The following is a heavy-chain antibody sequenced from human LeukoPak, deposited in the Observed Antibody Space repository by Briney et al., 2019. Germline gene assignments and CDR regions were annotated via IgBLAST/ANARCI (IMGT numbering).Heavy chain of an antibody. Sequence: SETLSLTCTVSGDSFSTYYWSWIRQSAGKGLEWIGRIYTSGTTNYNPSLKNRVTISVDTSKNHFSLKLSSVTAADTAVYYCARSENATGWYALAYFDYWGQGSLVTVSS. CDR2: IYTSGTT. CDR1: GDSFSTYY. CDR3: ARSENATGWYALAYFDY. J-gene: IGHJ4*02. D-gene: IGHD6-19*01. V-gene: IGHV4-4*07.